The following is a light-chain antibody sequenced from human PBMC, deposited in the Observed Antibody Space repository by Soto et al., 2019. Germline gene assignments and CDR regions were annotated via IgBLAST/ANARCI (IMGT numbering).Light chain of an antibody. CDR3: QQSYSTPLT. J-gene: IGKJ1*01. Sequence: DIQMTQSPSSLSASVGDRVTITCRASQSISSYLNWYQQKPGKAPKLLIYAASSLQSGVPSRFSGSGSGTDFTLTISSLQPEDFETYYCQQSYSTPLTFGKGTKVDIX. V-gene: IGKV1-39*01. CDR1: QSISSY. CDR2: AAS.